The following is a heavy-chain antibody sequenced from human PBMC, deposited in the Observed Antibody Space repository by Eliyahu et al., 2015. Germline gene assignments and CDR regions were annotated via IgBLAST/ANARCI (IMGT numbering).Heavy chain of an antibody. Sequence: EVQLVXSGGGLLQPGGSRRLSCXASGFXFXXYSMNWVRQAPGKGLEWVSYISSSSSTIYYADSVKGRFTISRDNAKNSLYLQMNSLRAEDTAVYYCARTGIAAAPTEGMDVWGQGTTVTVSS. CDR1: GFXFXXYS. CDR2: ISSSSSTI. V-gene: IGHV3-48*04. J-gene: IGHJ6*02. D-gene: IGHD6-13*01. CDR3: ARTGIAAAPTEGMDV.